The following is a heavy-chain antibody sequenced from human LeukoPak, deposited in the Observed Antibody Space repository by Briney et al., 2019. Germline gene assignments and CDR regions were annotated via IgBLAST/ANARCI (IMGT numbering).Heavy chain of an antibody. CDR3: ARVLMGGSVFDGFHI. J-gene: IGHJ3*02. Sequence: PGGSLRLSCAVSGFTFYAMSWVRQAPGKGLEWVSVISSGGGATSYADSVTGRFTISRDNSKNTLYLQMNSLRAEDTAVYYCARVLMGGSVFDGFHIWGQGTMVTVSS. CDR1: GFTFYA. CDR2: ISSGGGAT. V-gene: IGHV3-23*01. D-gene: IGHD1-26*01.